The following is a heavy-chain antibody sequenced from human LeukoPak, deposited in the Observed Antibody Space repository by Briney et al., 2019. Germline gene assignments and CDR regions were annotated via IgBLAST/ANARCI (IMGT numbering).Heavy chain of an antibody. CDR1: GFTFSSYG. CDR2: LTYDGNKK. J-gene: IGHJ4*02. Sequence: GGSLRLSCAASGFTFSSYGVHWVRQAPGKGLEWVAGLTYDGNKKYYTDSVEGRFTISRDNSKNTLHLQMNSLRADDTAVYYCARDMGTGQCSSSSCYAFDYWGQGTLVIVSS. V-gene: IGHV3-30*03. D-gene: IGHD2-2*01. CDR3: ARDMGTGQCSSSSCYAFDY.